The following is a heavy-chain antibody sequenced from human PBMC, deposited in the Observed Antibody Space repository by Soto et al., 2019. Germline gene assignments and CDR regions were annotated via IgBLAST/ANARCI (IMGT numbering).Heavy chain of an antibody. CDR1: GGTFSSYT. V-gene: IGHV1-2*02. CDR3: ARASIAAAGTVYYYYGMDV. D-gene: IGHD6-13*01. CDR2: INPNSGIT. Sequence: ASVKVSCKASGGTFSSYTISWVRQAPGQGLEWMGWINPNSGITNYAQKFQGRVTMTRDTSISTAYMELSRLRSDDTAVYYCARASIAAAGTVYYYYGMDVWGQGTTVTVSS. J-gene: IGHJ6*02.